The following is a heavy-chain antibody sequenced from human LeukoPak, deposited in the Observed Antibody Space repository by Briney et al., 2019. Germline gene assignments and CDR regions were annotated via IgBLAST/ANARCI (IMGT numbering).Heavy chain of an antibody. D-gene: IGHD3-10*01. CDR1: GGSFSGYY. CDR3: ARDNSFYYYGSGSYSQYYYYMDV. V-gene: IGHV4-34*01. CDR2: INHSGST. J-gene: IGHJ6*03. Sequence: PSETLSLTCAVYGGSFSGYYWSWIRQPPGKGLEWIGEINHSGSTNYNPSLKSRVTISVDTSKNQFSLKLSSVTAADTAVYYCARDNSFYYYGSGSYSQYYYYMDVWGKGTTVTISS.